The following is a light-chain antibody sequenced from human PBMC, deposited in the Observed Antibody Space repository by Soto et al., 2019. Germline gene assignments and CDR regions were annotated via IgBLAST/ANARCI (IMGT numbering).Light chain of an antibody. CDR2: KAS. Sequence: DIQVTQSPSTLSASVGDRVTITCRASQNINSWLAWYQQKPRKAPKLLIYKASNLDSGVPSRFSGSGSGTELTLTISSLQPDDFATYFCQQYETSWTFGQGTPVEIK. CDR3: QQYETSWT. CDR1: QNINSW. J-gene: IGKJ1*01. V-gene: IGKV1-5*03.